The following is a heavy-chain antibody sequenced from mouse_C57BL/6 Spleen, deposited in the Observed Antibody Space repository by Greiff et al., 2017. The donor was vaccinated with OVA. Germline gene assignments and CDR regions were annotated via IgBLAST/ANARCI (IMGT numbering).Heavy chain of an antibody. CDR1: GYSITSGYY. CDR2: ISYDGSN. Sequence: ESGPGLVKPSQSLSLTCSVTGYSITSGYYWNWIRQFPGNKLEWMGYISYDGSNNYNPSLKNRISITRDTSKNQFFLKLNSVTTEDTATYYCARGTGVFDYWGQGTTLTVSS. CDR3: ARGTGVFDY. D-gene: IGHD4-1*01. J-gene: IGHJ2*01. V-gene: IGHV3-6*01.